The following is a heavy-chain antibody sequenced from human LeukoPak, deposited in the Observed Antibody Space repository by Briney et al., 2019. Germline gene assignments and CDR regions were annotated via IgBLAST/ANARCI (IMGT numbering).Heavy chain of an antibody. CDR1: GGTFSSYA. Sequence: GASVKVSCKASGGTFSSYAISWVRQAPGQGLEWMGGIIPIFGTANYAQKFQGRVTITADESTSTAYMELSSLRSEDTAVYYCARGGPNSEYQLLSEYYYYMDLWGKGTTVTVSS. CDR3: ARGGPNSEYQLLSEYYYYMDL. CDR2: IIPIFGTA. J-gene: IGHJ6*03. D-gene: IGHD2-2*01. V-gene: IGHV1-69*01.